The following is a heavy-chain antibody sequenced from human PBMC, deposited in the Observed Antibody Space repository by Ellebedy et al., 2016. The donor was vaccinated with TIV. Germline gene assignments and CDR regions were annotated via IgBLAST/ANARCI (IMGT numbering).Heavy chain of an antibody. D-gene: IGHD6-19*01. J-gene: IGHJ3*02. CDR2: TYYRSKWYN. CDR3: ARDSKKGWAFDI. V-gene: IGHV6-1*01. CDR1: GDSVSSNSAA. Sequence: SETLSLTCAISGDSVSSNSAAWNWIRQSPSRGLEWLGRTYYRSKWYNDYAVSVKSRITINPDTSKNQFSLKLSSVTAADTAVYYCARDSKKGWAFDIWGQGTMVTVSS.